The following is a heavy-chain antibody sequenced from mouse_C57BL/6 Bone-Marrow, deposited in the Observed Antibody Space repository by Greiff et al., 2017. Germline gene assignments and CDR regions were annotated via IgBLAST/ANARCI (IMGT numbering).Heavy chain of an antibody. D-gene: IGHD1-1*01. Sequence: EVQVVESGGGLVQSGRSLRLSCATSGFTFSDFYMEWVRQAPGKGLEWIAASRNKANDYTTEYSASVKGRFIVSRDTSQSILYLQMNALRAEDTAIYYCARANYYYGSFDYWGQGTTLTVSS. CDR2: SRNKANDYTT. CDR3: ARANYYYGSFDY. J-gene: IGHJ2*01. V-gene: IGHV7-1*01. CDR1: GFTFSDFY.